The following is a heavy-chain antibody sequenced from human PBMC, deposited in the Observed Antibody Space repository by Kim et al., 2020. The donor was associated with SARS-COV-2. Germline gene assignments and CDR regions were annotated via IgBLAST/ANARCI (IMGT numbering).Heavy chain of an antibody. V-gene: IGHV3-43*02. D-gene: IGHD2-15*01. CDR1: GFTFDDYA. CDR3: ARFCSGGSCYYYYGMDV. J-gene: IGHJ6*02. CDR2: ISGDGGST. Sequence: GGSLRLSCAASGFTFDDYAMHWVRQAPGKGLEWVSLISGDGGSTYYADSVKGRFTISRDNSKNSLYLQMNSLRTEDTALYYCARFCSGGSCYYYYGMDVWGQGTTVTVSS.